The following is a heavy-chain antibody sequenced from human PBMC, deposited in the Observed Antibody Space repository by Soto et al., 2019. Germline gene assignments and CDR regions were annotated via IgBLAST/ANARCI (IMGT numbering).Heavy chain of an antibody. CDR1: GYTFTDHY. V-gene: IGHV1-2*02. CDR3: ARGNSGSYLDAFDM. J-gene: IGHJ3*02. D-gene: IGHD1-26*01. Sequence: QVQLEQSGAEVKKPVASVKVSCKASGYTFTDHYVQWVRQAPGQGLEWMGWISPKSGVTNYAQKFQGRVTMTRDTSISTAYMDLSRLRSDDTAVYYCARGNSGSYLDAFDMWGQGTMVTVSS. CDR2: ISPKSGVT.